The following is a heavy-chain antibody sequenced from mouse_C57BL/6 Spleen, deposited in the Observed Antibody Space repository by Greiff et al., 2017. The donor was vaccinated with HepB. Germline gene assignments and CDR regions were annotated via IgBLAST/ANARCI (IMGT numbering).Heavy chain of an antibody. Sequence: QVQLQQSGAELVRPGASVTLSCKASGYTFTDYEMHWVKQTPVHGLEWIGAIDPETGGTAYNQKFKGKAILTADKSSRTAYMELRSLTSEDSAVYYCTREGITMDYWGQGTSVTVSS. J-gene: IGHJ4*01. CDR3: TREGITMDY. CDR2: IDPETGGT. CDR1: GYTFTDYE. V-gene: IGHV1-15*01. D-gene: IGHD2-4*01.